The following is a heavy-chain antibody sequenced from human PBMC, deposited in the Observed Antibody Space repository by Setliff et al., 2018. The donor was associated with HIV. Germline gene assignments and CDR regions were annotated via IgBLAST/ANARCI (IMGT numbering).Heavy chain of an antibody. CDR3: ARCGAGEWHLYMDV. V-gene: IGHV1-69*02. Sequence: ASVKVSCKASGGTFSSYTINWVRQAPGQGLEWMGRSIPILGIGNDEQAQKFKGRVTFTADESTSTVYMELSSLRSEDTAVYYCARCGAGEWHLYMDVWGKGTAVTVSS. D-gene: IGHD3-16*01. CDR1: GGTFSSYT. J-gene: IGHJ6*03. CDR2: SIPILGIG.